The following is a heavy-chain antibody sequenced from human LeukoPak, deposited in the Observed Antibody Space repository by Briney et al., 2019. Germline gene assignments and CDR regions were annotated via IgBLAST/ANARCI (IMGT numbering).Heavy chain of an antibody. J-gene: IGHJ5*02. CDR1: GGSISSGGYS. CDR2: IYHSGST. V-gene: IGHV4-30-2*01. CDR3: AVWGAYYYDSSGYTNWFDP. D-gene: IGHD3-22*01. Sequence: SETLSLTCAVSGGSISSGGYSWSWIRQPPGKGLEWIGYIYHSGSTYYNPSLKSRVTISVDRSKNQFSLKLSSVTAADTAVYYCAVWGAYYYDSSGYTNWFDPWGQGTLVTVSS.